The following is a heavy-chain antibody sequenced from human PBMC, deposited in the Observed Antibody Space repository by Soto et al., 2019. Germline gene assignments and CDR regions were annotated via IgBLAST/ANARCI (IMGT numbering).Heavy chain of an antibody. Sequence: ASVKVSCKASGYTFTSYAMHWVRQAPGQRLEWMGWINAGNGNTKYSQEFQGRVTITRDTSASTAYMELSSLRSEDTAVYYCARDIVVVSHDYYYYGMDVWGQGTTVTVSS. CDR2: INAGNGNT. CDR1: GYTFTSYA. J-gene: IGHJ6*02. D-gene: IGHD2-2*01. CDR3: ARDIVVVSHDYYYYGMDV. V-gene: IGHV1-3*01.